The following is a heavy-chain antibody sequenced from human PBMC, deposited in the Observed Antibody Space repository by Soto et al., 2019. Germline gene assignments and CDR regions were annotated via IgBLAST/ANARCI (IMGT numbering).Heavy chain of an antibody. CDR3: ARNLYYYYFYYMDV. Sequence: TLSLTCAVYGGSFSGYYWSWIRQPPGKGLEWIGEINHSGSTNYNPSLKSRVTISVDTSKNQFSLKLSSVTAADTAVYYCARNLYYYYFYYMDVWGKGTTVTVSS. J-gene: IGHJ6*03. CDR1: GGSFSGYY. CDR2: INHSGST. V-gene: IGHV4-34*01.